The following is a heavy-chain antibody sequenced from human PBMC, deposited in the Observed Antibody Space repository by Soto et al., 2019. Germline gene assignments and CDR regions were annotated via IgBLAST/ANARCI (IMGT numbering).Heavy chain of an antibody. CDR3: AADIPNPIYGDYVTD. Sequence: SVKVSWKASGFTFTSSAVQWVRQARGQRLEWIGWIVVGSGNTNYAQKFQERVTITRDMSTSTAYMELSSLRSEDTAVYYCAADIPNPIYGDYVTDWGQGTLVTVSS. V-gene: IGHV1-58*01. J-gene: IGHJ4*02. CDR2: IVVGSGNT. D-gene: IGHD4-17*01. CDR1: GFTFTSSA.